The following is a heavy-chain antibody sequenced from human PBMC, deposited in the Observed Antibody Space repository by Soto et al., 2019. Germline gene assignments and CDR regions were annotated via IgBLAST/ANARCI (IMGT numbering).Heavy chain of an antibody. CDR3: ARGVYDSWSGHPKGRDY. CDR1: GFTFSGSA. Sequence: EVQLVESGGGLVQPGGSLKVSCAASGFTFSGSAMHWVRQASGKGLEWVGRIRSKANSYATVYAVSVKGRFTISRDDSRDTAYLRMDSLKPEDTAVYYCARGVYDSWSGHPKGRDYWGQGTLVTVSS. D-gene: IGHD3-3*01. CDR2: IRSKANSYAT. J-gene: IGHJ4*02. V-gene: IGHV3-73*02.